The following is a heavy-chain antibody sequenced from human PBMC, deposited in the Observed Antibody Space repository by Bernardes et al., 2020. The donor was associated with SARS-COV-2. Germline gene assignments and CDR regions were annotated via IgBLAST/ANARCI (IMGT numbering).Heavy chain of an antibody. V-gene: IGHV3-23*01. Sequence: GGSLRLSCAASRFIFSSYAMNWVRQAPGKGLEWVSTISGSGGSTYYADSVKGRFTISRDNSKNMLYLQMNSLRAEDTAVYYCAKDKGDYYYYAMDVWGQGTTVTVSS. CDR1: RFIFSSYA. J-gene: IGHJ6*02. CDR2: ISGSGGST. CDR3: AKDKGDYYYYAMDV.